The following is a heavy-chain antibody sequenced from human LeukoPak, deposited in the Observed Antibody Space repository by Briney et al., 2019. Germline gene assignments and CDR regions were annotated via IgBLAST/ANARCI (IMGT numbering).Heavy chain of an antibody. D-gene: IGHD1-26*01. CDR3: ARRLGPTVSDY. CDR1: GYTFTGYD. V-gene: IGHV1-2*02. Sequence: ASVKVSCKASGYTFTGYDIHWVRQAPGQGLEWMGWINPNSGSTNCAQEFQGRVTMTRDTSISTAYIDLNSLRSDDTAMYYCARRLGPTVSDYGGQGTLVTVP. CDR2: INPNSGST. J-gene: IGHJ4*02.